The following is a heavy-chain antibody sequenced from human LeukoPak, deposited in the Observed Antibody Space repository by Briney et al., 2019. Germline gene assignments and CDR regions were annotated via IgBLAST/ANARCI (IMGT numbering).Heavy chain of an antibody. CDR3: ARGTRGSDSSFDF. CDR1: GDSNDNNGFY. Sequence: PSETLSLTCTVSGDSNDNNGFYGGWIRQPPGKGLEWIGNIYHSGSTYYNPSLKSRVTTSVDTSKKQFSLKLSSVTAADTAVYYCARGTRGSDSSFDFWGQGTLVTVSS. D-gene: IGHD1-1*01. V-gene: IGHV4-39*07. J-gene: IGHJ4*02. CDR2: IYHSGST.